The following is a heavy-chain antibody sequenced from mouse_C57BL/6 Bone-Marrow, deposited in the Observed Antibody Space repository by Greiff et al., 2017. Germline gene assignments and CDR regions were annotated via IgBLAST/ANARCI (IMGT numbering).Heavy chain of an antibody. CDR3: ARDLLSYYGSSYVDY. V-gene: IGHV1-42*01. D-gene: IGHD1-1*01. Sequence: EVQLQQSGPELVKPGASVKISCKASGYSFTGYYMNWVKQSPEKSLEWIGEINPSTGGTTYNQKFKAKATLTVDKSSSTAYMQLKGLTSEDSAVYYCARDLLSYYGSSYVDYWGQGTTLTVSS. CDR1: GYSFTGYY. CDR2: INPSTGGT. J-gene: IGHJ2*01.